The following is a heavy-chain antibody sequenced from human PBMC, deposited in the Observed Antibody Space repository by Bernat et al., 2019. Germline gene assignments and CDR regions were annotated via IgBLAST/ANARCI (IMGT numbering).Heavy chain of an antibody. V-gene: IGHV4-31*03. D-gene: IGHD6-19*01. CDR3: ARNAPSSGWDAFDI. J-gene: IGHJ3*02. Sequence: QLQLQESGPGLVKPSQTLSLTCTVSGGSISSGGYYWSWIRQHPGKGLEWIGYIYYSGSTYYNPSLKSRVTISVDTSKNQFSLKLSSVTAADTAVYYCARNAPSSGWDAFDIWGQGTMVTVSS. CDR1: GGSISSGGYY. CDR2: IYYSGST.